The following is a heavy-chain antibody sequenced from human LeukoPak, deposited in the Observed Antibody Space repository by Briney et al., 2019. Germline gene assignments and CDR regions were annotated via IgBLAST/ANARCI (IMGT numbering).Heavy chain of an antibody. D-gene: IGHD2-2*01. Sequence: SETLSLTCTVSGGSISSGGYYWSWIRQHPGKGLEWIEYIYYSGSTYYNPSLKSRVTISVDTSKNQFSLKLSSVTAADTAVYYCARDGSSTGREAFDIWGQGTMVTVSS. CDR1: GGSISSGGYY. V-gene: IGHV4-31*03. CDR2: IYYSGST. J-gene: IGHJ3*02. CDR3: ARDGSSTGREAFDI.